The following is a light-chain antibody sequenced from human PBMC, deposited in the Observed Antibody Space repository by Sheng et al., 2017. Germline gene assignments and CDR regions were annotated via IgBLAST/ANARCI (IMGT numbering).Light chain of an antibody. CDR2: KDT. Sequence: SSEVTQPPSVSVSPGQTAGSPALEMHCQSSLLLVPAEARQAPVLLIYKDTERPSGIPERFSGSSSGTTVTLTITGVQAEDEADYYCQSVDTSAIYIVFGGGTKLDRP. V-gene: IGLV3-25*03. J-gene: IGLJ2*01. CDR1: HCQSSL. CDR3: QSVDTSAIYIV.